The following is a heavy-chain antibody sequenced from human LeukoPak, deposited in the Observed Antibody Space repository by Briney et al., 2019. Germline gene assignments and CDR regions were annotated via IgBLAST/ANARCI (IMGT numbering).Heavy chain of an antibody. Sequence: ASVKVSCKASGYTFTSYDINWVRQATGQGLEGMGWMNPNSGNTGYAQKFQGRVTMTRNTSISTAYMELSSLRSEDTAVYYCARGHKPGYSYGSGSYYRDYYYYYYMDVWGKGTTVTISS. CDR1: GYTFTSYD. J-gene: IGHJ6*03. CDR2: MNPNSGNT. D-gene: IGHD3-10*01. V-gene: IGHV1-8*01. CDR3: ARGHKPGYSYGSGSYYRDYYYYYYMDV.